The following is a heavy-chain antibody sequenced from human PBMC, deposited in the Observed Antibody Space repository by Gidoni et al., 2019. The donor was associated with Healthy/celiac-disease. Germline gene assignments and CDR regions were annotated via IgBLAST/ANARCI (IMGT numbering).Heavy chain of an antibody. CDR3: ASSAPHSGCFDY. J-gene: IGHJ4*02. CDR1: GFTFSSYG. CDR2: IWYDGSNK. V-gene: IGHV3-33*01. Sequence: QVQLVESGGGVVQPGRSLRLSCAASGFTFSSYGMHWVRQAPGKGLEWVAVIWYDGSNKYYADSVKGRFTISRDNSKNTLYLQMNSLRAEDTAVYYCASSAPHSGCFDYWGQGTLVTVSS. D-gene: IGHD6-19*01.